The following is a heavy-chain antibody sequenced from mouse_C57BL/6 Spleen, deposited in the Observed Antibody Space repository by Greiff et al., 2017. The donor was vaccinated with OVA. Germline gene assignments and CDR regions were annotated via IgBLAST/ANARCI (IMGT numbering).Heavy chain of an antibody. CDR2: IYPGSGNT. CDR1: GYTFTDYY. Sequence: QVQLQQSGAELVRPGASVKLSCKASGYTFTDYYINWVKQRPGQGLEWIARIYPGSGNTYYNEKFKGKATLTAEKSSSTAYMQLSSLTSEDSAVYFCARERNYGSPWFAYWGQGTLVTVSA. V-gene: IGHV1-76*01. D-gene: IGHD1-1*01. J-gene: IGHJ3*01. CDR3: ARERNYGSPWFAY.